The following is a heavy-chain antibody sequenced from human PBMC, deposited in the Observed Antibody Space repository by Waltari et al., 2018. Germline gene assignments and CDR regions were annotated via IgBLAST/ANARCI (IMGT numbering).Heavy chain of an antibody. J-gene: IGHJ6*02. Sequence: EMQVLESGGGLVQPGGSLRLSCGGSGFNFGTHSMTWGRQAPGKGLEWVSTISGGGGGTYYADSEGGRFTISRDNSENAVYLQMNGLRGDDTAIYFGAKEDYYGPNNGLDVWGQGTAVIVSS. CDR3: AKEDYYGPNNGLDV. D-gene: IGHD3-10*01. CDR2: ISGGGGGT. CDR1: GFNFGTHS. V-gene: IGHV3-23*01.